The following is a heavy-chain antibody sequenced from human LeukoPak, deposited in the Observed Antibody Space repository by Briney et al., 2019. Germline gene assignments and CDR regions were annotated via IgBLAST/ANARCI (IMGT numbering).Heavy chain of an antibody. Sequence: PGGSLRLSCAASGFTFSSYSMNWVRQAPGKGLEWVSSISSSSSYIYYADSVKGRFTISRDNAKNSLYLQMNSLRAEDTAVYYCARGGLSSGWYSRAFDIWGQGTMVTVSS. CDR3: ARGGLSSGWYSRAFDI. CDR1: GFTFSSYS. J-gene: IGHJ3*02. D-gene: IGHD6-19*01. CDR2: ISSSSSYI. V-gene: IGHV3-21*01.